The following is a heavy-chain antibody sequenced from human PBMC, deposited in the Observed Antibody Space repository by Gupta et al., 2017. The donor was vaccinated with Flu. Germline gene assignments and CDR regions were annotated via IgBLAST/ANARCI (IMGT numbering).Heavy chain of an antibody. CDR2: ISWNSRNI. V-gene: IGHV3-9*01. Sequence: PGKGLEWVSGISWNSRNIGYADSVKGRFTISRDNAKNSVYLQMNSLRAEDTALYYCVRDQISYYESSGFFDYWGQGALVTVSS. J-gene: IGHJ4*02. D-gene: IGHD3-22*01. CDR3: VRDQISYYESSGFFDY.